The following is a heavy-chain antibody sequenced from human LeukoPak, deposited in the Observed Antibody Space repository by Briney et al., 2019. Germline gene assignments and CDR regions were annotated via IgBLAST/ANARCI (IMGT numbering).Heavy chain of an antibody. CDR1: GGSISSYY. Sequence: PSETLSLTCTVSGGSISSYYWSWIRQPPGKGLEWIAYISDIGSINYNPSLKSRVTISVDTSKNQFSLKLSSVTAADTAVYYCATGGVGAMTYYFDYWGQGTLVTVSS. V-gene: IGHV4-59*08. D-gene: IGHD1-26*01. CDR3: ATGGVGAMTYYFDY. CDR2: ISDIGSI. J-gene: IGHJ4*02.